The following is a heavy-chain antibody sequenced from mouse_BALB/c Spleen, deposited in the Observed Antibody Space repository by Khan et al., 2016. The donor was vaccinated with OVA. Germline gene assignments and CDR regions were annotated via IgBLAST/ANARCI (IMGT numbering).Heavy chain of an antibody. Sequence: EVQLQQSGPELMKPGASVKISCKASGYSFTSYYIHWVMQSHGKSLEWIGYIDPFSGGTTYNQKFKGQATLTVDTSSRTAYIHLSNLTSADSAVYYGTRQGYVAWFTYWGQGTLVTVAA. V-gene: IGHV1S135*01. CDR2: IDPFSGGT. CDR1: GYSFTSYY. D-gene: IGHD2-14*01. CDR3: TRQGYVAWFTY. J-gene: IGHJ3*01.